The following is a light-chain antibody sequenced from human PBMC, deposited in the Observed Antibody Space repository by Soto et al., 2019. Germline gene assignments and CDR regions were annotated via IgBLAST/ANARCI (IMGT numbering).Light chain of an antibody. CDR2: DAS. J-gene: IGKJ1*01. V-gene: IGKV1-5*01. CDR1: QDISRW. Sequence: DIQMTQSPATLSASVGDRGSITCRASQDISRWLAWYQQKPGKAPKVLIWDASSLQRGVPSRFTGSGSGTEFTLTINGLQPDDFATYYCQQYNGYRTWTFGQGTKVDIK. CDR3: QQYNGYRTWT.